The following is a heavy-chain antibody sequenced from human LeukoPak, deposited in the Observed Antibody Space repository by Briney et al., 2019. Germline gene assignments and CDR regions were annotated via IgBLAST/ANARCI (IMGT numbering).Heavy chain of an antibody. J-gene: IGHJ4*02. Sequence: PGGSLRLSCAASGFSFSSYWMHWVRQAPGKGLVWVSRINEDGSTINYADSVKGRFTISRDNAKNTLSLQMNSLRAEDTAVYYCARVEVGGSYSKFDYWAREPWSPSPQ. CDR1: GFSFSSYW. CDR2: INEDGSTI. CDR3: ARVEVGGSYSKFDY. V-gene: IGHV3-74*01. D-gene: IGHD1-26*01.